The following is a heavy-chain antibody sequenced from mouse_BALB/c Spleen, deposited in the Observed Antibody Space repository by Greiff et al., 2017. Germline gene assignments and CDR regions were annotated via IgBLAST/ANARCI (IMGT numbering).Heavy chain of an antibody. D-gene: IGHD1-1*01. J-gene: IGHJ1*01. CDR1: GFNIKDYY. Sequence: EVQLQQSGAELVRSGASVKLSCTASGFNIKDYYMHWVKQRPEQGLEWIGWIDPENGDTEYAPKFQGKATMTADTSSNTAYLQLSSLTSEDTAVYYCARPGGSSYDWYFDVWGAGTTVTVSS. CDR2: IDPENGDT. CDR3: ARPGGSSYDWYFDV. V-gene: IGHV14-4*02.